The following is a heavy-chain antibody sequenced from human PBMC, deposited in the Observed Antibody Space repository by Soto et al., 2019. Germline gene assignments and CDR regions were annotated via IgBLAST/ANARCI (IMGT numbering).Heavy chain of an antibody. CDR1: GFTFSSYG. V-gene: IGHV3-33*01. CDR2: IWYDGSNK. Sequence: PGGSLRLSCAASGFTFSSYGMHWVRQAPGKGLEWVAVIWYDGSNKYYADSVKGRFTISRDNSKNTLYLQMNSLRAEDTAVYYCARELGYYDFWSGYSIPRDGDYYYGMDVWGQGTTVTVSS. J-gene: IGHJ6*02. CDR3: ARELGYYDFWSGYSIPRDGDYYYGMDV. D-gene: IGHD3-3*01.